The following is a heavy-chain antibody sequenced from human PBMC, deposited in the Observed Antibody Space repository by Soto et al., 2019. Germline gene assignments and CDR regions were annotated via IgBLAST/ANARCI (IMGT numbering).Heavy chain of an antibody. CDR1: GFTFDDYA. V-gene: IGHV3-9*01. J-gene: IGHJ4*02. CDR3: AKDTGDGYNFRPLDY. CDR2: ISWNSGSI. Sequence: GGSLRLSCAASGFTFDDYAMHWVRQAPGKGLEWVSGISWNSGSIGYADSVKGRFTISRDNAKNSLCLQMNSLRAEDTALYYCAKDTGDGYNFRPLDYWGQGTLVTVSS. D-gene: IGHD2-21*01.